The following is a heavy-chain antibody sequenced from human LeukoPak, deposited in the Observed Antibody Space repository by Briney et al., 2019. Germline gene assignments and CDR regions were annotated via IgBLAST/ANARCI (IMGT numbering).Heavy chain of an antibody. Sequence: SETLSLTCTVSGGSVSSGSYYWSWIRQPPGKGLEWTGYIYYSGSTNYNPSLKSRVTISVDTSKNQFSLKLSSVTAADTAVYYCARVQSSIVGATTPGAFDIWGQGTMVTVSS. CDR3: ARVQSSIVGATTPGAFDI. CDR1: GGSVSSGSYY. J-gene: IGHJ3*02. D-gene: IGHD1-26*01. V-gene: IGHV4-61*01. CDR2: IYYSGST.